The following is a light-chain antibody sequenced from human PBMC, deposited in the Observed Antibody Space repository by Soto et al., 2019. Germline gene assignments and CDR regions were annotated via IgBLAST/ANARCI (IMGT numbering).Light chain of an antibody. CDR2: GAS. J-gene: IGKJ4*01. V-gene: IGKV3D-15*01. Sequence: EIVMTQSPATLSVSPVEGATLSCRASQSVSDNLAWYQQKPGQAPRLLIYGASTRATVIPARFSGSGSGTEFTLTISSLQSEDFAVYYCQQYNNWPLTFGGGTKVDIK. CDR1: QSVSDN. CDR3: QQYNNWPLT.